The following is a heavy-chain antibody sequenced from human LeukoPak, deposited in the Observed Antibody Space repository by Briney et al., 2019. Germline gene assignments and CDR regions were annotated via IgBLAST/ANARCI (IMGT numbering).Heavy chain of an antibody. V-gene: IGHV3-23*01. CDR1: GFIFCSYI. CDR2: VTANGDNT. D-gene: IGHD3-10*01. J-gene: IGHJ4*02. Sequence: PGGSPRLSCVASGFIFCSYIMSSGREAPGKGGECVSLVTANGDNTYSADSLKGRFTISRDNSNNTQYQQMNNLRAENTAVYYCAKGYYGTNGYSPFDYWGQGTMVTVSS. CDR3: AKGYYGTNGYSPFDY.